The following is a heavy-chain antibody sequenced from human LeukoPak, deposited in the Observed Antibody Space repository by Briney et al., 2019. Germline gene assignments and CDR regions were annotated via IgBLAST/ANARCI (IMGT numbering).Heavy chain of an antibody. CDR2: ISGSGGST. Sequence: PGGSLRLSCAASGFTFTSYTMTWVRQAPGKGLEWVSGISGSGGSTYYADSVKGRFTISRDNSKNTLYLQMNSLRAEDTAVYYCARIRAGYCSGGSCHREGSFDYWGQGTLVTVSS. J-gene: IGHJ4*02. D-gene: IGHD2-15*01. CDR3: ARIRAGYCSGGSCHREGSFDY. V-gene: IGHV3-23*01. CDR1: GFTFTSYT.